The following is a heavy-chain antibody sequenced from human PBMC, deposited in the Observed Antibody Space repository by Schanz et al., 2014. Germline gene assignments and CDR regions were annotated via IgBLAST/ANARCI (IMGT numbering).Heavy chain of an antibody. CDR3: ARGGPADYFDD. J-gene: IGHJ4*02. CDR1: GFSLDIFA. Sequence: EVHLLESGGGLVEPGGSLRLSCATSGFSLDIFAVSWVRQAPGKGLEWVSYVSRSTPDIYYADSVKGRFTMSRDNAKNAVFLQMNSLRAEDTAVYCCARGGPADYFDDWGQGTLVTVSS. CDR2: VSRSTPDI. V-gene: IGHV3-48*01.